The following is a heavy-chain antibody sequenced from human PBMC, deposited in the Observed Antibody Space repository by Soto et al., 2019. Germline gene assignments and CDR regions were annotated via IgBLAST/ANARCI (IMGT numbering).Heavy chain of an antibody. Sequence: QVQLVESGGGVVQPGGTLRLSCAASGFSFSSYGMHWVRKAPGKGLEWVAVTSYHGSNGNYADSVKGRFTISRDNSKNTLYLQRNSPRPEDAAVYYCAKDRGNNYNEIDYWGKGTLVTVYS. J-gene: IGHJ4*02. D-gene: IGHD3-10*01. CDR1: GFSFSSYG. CDR2: TSYHGSNG. V-gene: IGHV3-30*18. CDR3: AKDRGNNYNEIDY.